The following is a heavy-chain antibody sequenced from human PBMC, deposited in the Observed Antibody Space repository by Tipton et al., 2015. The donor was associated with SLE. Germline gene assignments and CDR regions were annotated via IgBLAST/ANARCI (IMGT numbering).Heavy chain of an antibody. J-gene: IGHJ4*02. CDR3: ARAWTTVVNLDY. D-gene: IGHD4-23*01. Sequence: TLSLTCAVSGYSISISSGYYWGWIRQPPGKGLEWIGSVYHSGSTYYNPSLKSRVTISVDTSKNQFSLKLSSVTAADTAVYYCARAWTTVVNLDYWGQGTLVTVSS. V-gene: IGHV4-38-2*01. CDR1: GYSISISSGYY. CDR2: VYHSGST.